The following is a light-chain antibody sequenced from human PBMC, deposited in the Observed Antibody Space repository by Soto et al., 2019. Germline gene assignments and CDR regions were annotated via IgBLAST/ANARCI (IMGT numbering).Light chain of an antibody. V-gene: IGKV3-11*01. J-gene: IGKJ5*01. CDR3: QQRSNWHPIT. CDR2: DAS. Sequence: EIVLTQSPATLSLSPGERATLSCRASQSVSNYLAWYQQKPGKAPRLLIYDASNRATGIPARFSGSVSGTDFTLTISSLEPQDFAVYYCQQRSNWHPITFGQGTRLEIK. CDR1: QSVSNY.